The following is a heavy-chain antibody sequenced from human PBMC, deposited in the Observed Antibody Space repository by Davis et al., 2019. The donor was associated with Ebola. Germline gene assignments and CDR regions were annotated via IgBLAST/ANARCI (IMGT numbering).Heavy chain of an antibody. CDR1: GGSISSGDYY. Sequence: MPSETLSLTCTVSGGSISSGDYYWNWIRQPPGKGLEWIGYISYSGNTYYNPSLKSRVTISVDTSENHFSLKLSSVTAADTAVYYCARGREVPYYIPFDYWGQGTLVTVSS. D-gene: IGHD1-26*01. CDR2: ISYSGNT. J-gene: IGHJ4*02. CDR3: ARGREVPYYIPFDY. V-gene: IGHV4-30-4*01.